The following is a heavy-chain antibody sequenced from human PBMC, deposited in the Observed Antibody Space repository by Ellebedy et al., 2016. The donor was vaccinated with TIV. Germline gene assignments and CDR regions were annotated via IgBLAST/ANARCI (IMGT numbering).Heavy chain of an antibody. CDR3: ARDDWVLDY. D-gene: IGHD3-9*01. CDR1: GGSTSSSRYS. CDR2: IYYSGST. Sequence: SETLSLTXTVPGGSTSSSRYSWGWIRQPPGKGLEWIGSIYYSGSTYYNPSLKSRVTISVDTSKNQFSLKLSSVTAADTAVYYCARDDWVLDYWGQGTLVTVSS. V-gene: IGHV4-39*01. J-gene: IGHJ4*02.